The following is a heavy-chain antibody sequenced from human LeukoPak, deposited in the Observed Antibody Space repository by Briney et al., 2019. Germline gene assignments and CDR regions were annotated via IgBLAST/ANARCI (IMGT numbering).Heavy chain of an antibody. D-gene: IGHD4-17*01. V-gene: IGHV1-46*01. J-gene: IGHJ2*01. CDR3: AIPRDGTTSYYWYFDL. CDR1: GYSFTSYY. Sequence: ASVKVSCKASGYSFTSYYMHWVRQAPGQGLEWMGIINPSGGSTRSAQKFQGRVTMTRDMSTSTVYVELSSLTSEDTAVYYCAIPRDGTTSYYWYFDLWGRGTLVTVSS. CDR2: INPSGGST.